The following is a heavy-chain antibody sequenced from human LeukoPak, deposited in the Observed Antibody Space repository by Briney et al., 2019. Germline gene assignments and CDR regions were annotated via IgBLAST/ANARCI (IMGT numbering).Heavy chain of an antibody. Sequence: PGGSLRLSCAASGLTFSRYAMSWVRKAPGKGLEWVPAISGSSGHTYYADSVKGRFTISRDNSKNTLYLQMNSLRAEDTAVYYCAKVGFSEMEWLLYSDHWGQGTLVTVSS. D-gene: IGHD3-3*01. CDR2: ISGSSGHT. J-gene: IGHJ4*02. CDR3: AKVGFSEMEWLLYSDH. CDR1: GLTFSRYA. V-gene: IGHV3-23*01.